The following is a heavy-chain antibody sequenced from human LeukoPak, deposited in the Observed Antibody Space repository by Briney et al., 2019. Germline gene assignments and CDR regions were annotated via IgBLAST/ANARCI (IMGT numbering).Heavy chain of an antibody. V-gene: IGHV3-21*01. CDR3: ARDLRAAAATGTNFDY. D-gene: IGHD6-25*01. CDR1: GFTFSSYA. CDR2: ISSSSSYI. Sequence: PGGSLRLSCAASGFTFSSYAMSWVRQAPGKGLEWVSSISSSSSYIYYADSVKGRFTISRDNAKNTQYLQMNSLRAEDTAVYYCARDLRAAAATGTNFDYWGQGTLVTVSS. J-gene: IGHJ4*02.